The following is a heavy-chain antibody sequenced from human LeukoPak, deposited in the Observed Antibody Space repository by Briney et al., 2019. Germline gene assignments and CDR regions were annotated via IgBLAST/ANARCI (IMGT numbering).Heavy chain of an antibody. V-gene: IGHV3-7*01. CDR2: IKQDGSEN. CDR1: GFTFNTYY. D-gene: IGHD2-2*01. Sequence: GGSLRLSCAASGFTFNTYYMTWVRQAPGKGLEWVAGIKQDGSENYYMDSVKGRFTISRDNSRNSLYLQMSSLRADDTADYLGTREGYNTTATCYVGVPFDSWGQGTLVTVSS. J-gene: IGHJ4*02. CDR3: TREGYNTTATCYVGVPFDS.